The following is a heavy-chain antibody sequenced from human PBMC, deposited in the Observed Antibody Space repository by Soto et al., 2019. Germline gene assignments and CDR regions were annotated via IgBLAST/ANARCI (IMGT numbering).Heavy chain of an antibody. CDR3: ARWSYLDY. CDR1: GFSFGSYA. D-gene: IGHD3-3*01. Sequence: GGSLRLSCVASGFSFGSYALTWVRQAPGKGLEWVSTISGSDGKTFYADAVKGRFSISRDISQSTLYLQMNSLRADDTAIYYCARWSYLDYWGQGTRVTRLL. V-gene: IGHV3-23*01. CDR2: ISGSDGKT. J-gene: IGHJ4*02.